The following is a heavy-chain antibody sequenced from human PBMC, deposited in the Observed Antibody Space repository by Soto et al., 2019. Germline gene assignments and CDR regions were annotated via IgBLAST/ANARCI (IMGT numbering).Heavy chain of an antibody. CDR1: GLTFSSYG. CDR3: ARDQAGTSFDFDY. V-gene: IGHV3-30-3*01. J-gene: IGHJ4*02. Sequence: PGGSLRLSCTASGLTFSSYGMFWVRQAPGKGLEWVAVISTDGSNAHYADSVKGRFIISRDNSKNTVDLQMNSLRAEDTAVYYCARDQAGTSFDFDYWGQGTLVTVSS. D-gene: IGHD1-7*01. CDR2: ISTDGSNA.